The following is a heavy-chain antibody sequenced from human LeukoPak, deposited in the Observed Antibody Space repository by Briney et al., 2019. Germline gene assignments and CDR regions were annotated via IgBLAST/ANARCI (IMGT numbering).Heavy chain of an antibody. D-gene: IGHD6-6*01. V-gene: IGHV1-18*01. CDR2: ISAYNGNT. Sequence: ASVKVSCKASGYTFTSYGISWVRQAPGQGLEWMGWISAYNGNTNYAQKLQGRVTMTTDTSTGTAYMELRSLRSDDTAVYYCAGGSPFIAARPLYYWGQGTLVTVSS. CDR3: AGGSPFIAARPLYY. J-gene: IGHJ4*02. CDR1: GYTFTSYG.